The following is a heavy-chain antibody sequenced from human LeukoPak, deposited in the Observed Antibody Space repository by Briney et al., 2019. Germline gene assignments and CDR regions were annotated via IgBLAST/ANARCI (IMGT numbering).Heavy chain of an antibody. CDR1: GFTFSSYW. CDR3: ARSLRRYCDWLLDGDDDAIDI. V-gene: IGHV3-74*01. Sequence: GSLRLSCAASGFTFSSYWMHWVRQAPGKGLVWVSRINSDGSSTSYADSVKGRFTISRDNAKNTLYLQMNSLRAEDTAVYYCARSLRRYCDWLLDGDDDAIDIWGQGTMVTVPS. J-gene: IGHJ3*02. D-gene: IGHD3-9*01. CDR2: INSDGSST.